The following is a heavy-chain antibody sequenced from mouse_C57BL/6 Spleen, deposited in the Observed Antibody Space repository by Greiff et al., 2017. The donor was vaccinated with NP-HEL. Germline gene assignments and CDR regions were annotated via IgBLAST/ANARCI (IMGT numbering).Heavy chain of an antibody. CDR2: ISSGSSTI. CDR3: ARFPTAQAPYYYAMDY. J-gene: IGHJ4*01. D-gene: IGHD3-2*02. CDR1: GFTFSDYG. V-gene: IGHV5-17*01. Sequence: EVKLMESGGGLVKPGGSLKLSCAASGFTFSDYGMHWVRQAPEKGLEWVAYISSGSSTIYYADTVTGRFTISRDNAKNTLFLQMTSLRSEDTGMYYWARFPTAQAPYYYAMDYWGQGTSVTVSS.